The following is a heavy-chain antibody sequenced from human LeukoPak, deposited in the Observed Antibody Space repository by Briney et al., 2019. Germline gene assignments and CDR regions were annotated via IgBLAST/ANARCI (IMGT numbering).Heavy chain of an antibody. CDR1: GFTFSSYS. V-gene: IGHV3-48*02. CDR3: ARDYFGDYSLDY. CDR2: ISSSTRTI. Sequence: PGGSLRLSCAASGFTFSSYSMNWVRQAPGKGLEWVSYISSSTRTIYYADSVRGRFTISRDTAKSSLYLQMNSLRDEDTAVYYCARDYFGDYSLDYWGQGTLVTVSS. J-gene: IGHJ4*02. D-gene: IGHD4-17*01.